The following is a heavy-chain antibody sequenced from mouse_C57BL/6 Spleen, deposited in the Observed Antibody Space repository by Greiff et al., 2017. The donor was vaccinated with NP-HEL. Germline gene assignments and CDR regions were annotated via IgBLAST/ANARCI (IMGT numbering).Heavy chain of an antibody. CDR2: INYDGSST. V-gene: IGHV5-16*01. J-gene: IGHJ4*01. Sequence: EVQVVESEGGLVQPGSSMKLSCTASGFTFSDYYMAWVRQVPEKGLEWVANINYDGSSTYYLDSLKSRFIISRDNAKNILYLQMSSLKSEDTATDYCARAVYYAMDYWGQGTSVTVSS. CDR3: ARAVYYAMDY. CDR1: GFTFSDYY.